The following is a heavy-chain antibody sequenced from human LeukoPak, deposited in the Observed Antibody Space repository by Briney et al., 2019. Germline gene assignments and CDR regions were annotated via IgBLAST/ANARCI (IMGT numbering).Heavy chain of an antibody. J-gene: IGHJ6*03. CDR2: IYSGGST. D-gene: IGHD3-16*01. Sequence: GGSLRLSCAASGFTVSSNYMSWVRQAPGKGLEWVSVIYSGGSTYYADSVKGRFTISRDNSKNTLYLQMNSLRAEDTAVYYCARDGVSYYHYMEGWGKGTTVTVSS. CDR3: ARDGVSYYHYMEG. V-gene: IGHV3-66*02. CDR1: GFTVSSNY.